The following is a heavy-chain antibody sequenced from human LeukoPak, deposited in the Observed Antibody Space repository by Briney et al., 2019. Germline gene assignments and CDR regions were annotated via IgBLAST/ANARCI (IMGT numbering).Heavy chain of an antibody. CDR2: IYHSGST. Sequence: SETLSLTCAVSGGSISSGGYSWSWIRQPPGKGLEWIGYIYHSGSTYYNPSLKSRVTISVDTSKNQFSLRLSSVTAADTAIYYCARAVSGRFDYWGQGTLVTVSS. CDR3: ARAVSGRFDY. V-gene: IGHV4-30-2*01. CDR1: GGSISSGGYS. D-gene: IGHD6-19*01. J-gene: IGHJ4*02.